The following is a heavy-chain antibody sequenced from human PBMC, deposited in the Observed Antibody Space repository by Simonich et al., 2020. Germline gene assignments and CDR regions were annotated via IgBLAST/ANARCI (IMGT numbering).Heavy chain of an antibody. Sequence: EVQLVESGGGLVKPGGSLRLSCAASGFTFSSYSMNWVRQAPGKGREWVSSISSSSSYKYYAESGKGRFTISRDNAKNSLYLQMNSLRAEDTAVYYCARDVDTAMVFDYWGQGTLVTVSS. CDR1: GFTFSSYS. CDR2: ISSSSSYK. CDR3: ARDVDTAMVFDY. J-gene: IGHJ4*02. D-gene: IGHD5-18*01. V-gene: IGHV3-21*01.